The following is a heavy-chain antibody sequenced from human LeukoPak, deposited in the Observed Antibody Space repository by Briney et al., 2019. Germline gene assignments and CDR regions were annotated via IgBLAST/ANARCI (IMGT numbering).Heavy chain of an antibody. Sequence: GGSLRLSCAASGFTFSDYYMSWIRQAPGKGLEWVSYISSSGSTIYYADSVKGRFTISRDNAKNSLYLQMDSLRVEDTAVYYYARLSGESTIYDYWGQGTLVTVSS. J-gene: IGHJ4*02. CDR3: ARLSGESTIYDY. D-gene: IGHD5/OR15-5a*01. CDR2: ISSSGSTI. V-gene: IGHV3-11*04. CDR1: GFTFSDYY.